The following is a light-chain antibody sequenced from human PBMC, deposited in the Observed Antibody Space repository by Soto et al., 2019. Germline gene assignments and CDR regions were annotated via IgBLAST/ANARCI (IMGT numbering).Light chain of an antibody. V-gene: IGLV2-14*01. CDR1: NSDVGGYNY. CDR2: EIS. CDR3: RSYTSSRTPVV. J-gene: IGLJ2*01. Sequence: QSALTQPASVSGSPGQSITISCTGTNSDVGGYNYVSWYQQHPGKAPKLMIYEISNRPSGVSNRFSGSKSGNTASLAIAGLQAEDEADYYCRSYTSSRTPVVFGGGTKLTVL.